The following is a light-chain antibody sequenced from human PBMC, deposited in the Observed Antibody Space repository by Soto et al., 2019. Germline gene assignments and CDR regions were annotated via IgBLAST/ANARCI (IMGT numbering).Light chain of an antibody. J-gene: IGLJ1*01. CDR2: EVS. CDR1: SSDVGIYNY. V-gene: IGLV2-14*01. CDR3: SSYTTSSTYV. Sequence: QSVLTQPASVSGSPGQSTTISCTGTSSDVGIYNYVSWYQQHPGRAPRLMIYEVSNRPSGVSNRFSGSKSGNTASLTISGLQAEDEADYYCSSYTTSSTYVFGPGTKVTVL.